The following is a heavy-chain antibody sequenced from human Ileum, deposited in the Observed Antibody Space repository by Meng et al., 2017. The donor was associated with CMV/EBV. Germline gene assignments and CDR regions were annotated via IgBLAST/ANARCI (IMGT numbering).Heavy chain of an antibody. Sequence: ASGLIFSGNGFHWVRQAPGKGLEWVADIWYHGRDMYYADSVKGRFTISRDDSKSTVYLQMDSLRVEDTAVYRCARDLAVGRIWFDPWGQGTLVTVSS. CDR1: GLIFSGNG. V-gene: IGHV3-33*01. J-gene: IGHJ5*02. D-gene: IGHD6-19*01. CDR2: IWYHGRDM. CDR3: ARDLAVGRIWFDP.